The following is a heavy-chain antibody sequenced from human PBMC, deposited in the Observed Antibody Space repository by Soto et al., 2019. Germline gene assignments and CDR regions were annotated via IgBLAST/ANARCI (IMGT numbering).Heavy chain of an antibody. J-gene: IGHJ3*02. V-gene: IGHV3-7*01. CDR1: GFTFSSYW. Sequence: GGSLRLSCAASGFTFSSYWMSWVRQAPGKGLEWVANIKQDGSEKYYVDSVKGRFTISRDNAKNSLYLQMNSLRAEDTAVYYCARSPDIVVVPAAEDGAFDIWGQGTMVTVSS. CDR2: IKQDGSEK. D-gene: IGHD2-2*01. CDR3: ARSPDIVVVPAAEDGAFDI.